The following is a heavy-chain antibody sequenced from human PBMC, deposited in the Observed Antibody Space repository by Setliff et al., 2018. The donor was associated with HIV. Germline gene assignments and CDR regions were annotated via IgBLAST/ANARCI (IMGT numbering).Heavy chain of an antibody. CDR3: ARGPTRFYFDY. CDR2: ISYSGST. CDR1: GGSISSYY. V-gene: IGHV4-59*01. Sequence: SETLSLTCTVSGGSISSYYWSWIRQPPGKGLEWIGYISYSGSTNYNPSLKSRVTILVDTSKNHFSLKLTSVTAADTAVYYCARGPTRFYFDYWGQGTLGTVSS. D-gene: IGHD1-1*01. J-gene: IGHJ4*02.